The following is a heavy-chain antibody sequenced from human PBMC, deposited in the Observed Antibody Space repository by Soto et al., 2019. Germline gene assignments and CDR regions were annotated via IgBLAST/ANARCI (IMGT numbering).Heavy chain of an antibody. D-gene: IGHD2-2*01. CDR2: IYPGDSDT. Sequence: PGESLKISCKGSGYSFTSYWIGWVRQMPGKGLEWMGIIYPGDSDTRYSPSFQGQVTISADKSISTAYLQWSSLKASDTAMYYCARRGYCSSNSCPGGMDVWGQGTTVTVSS. CDR3: ARRGYCSSNSCPGGMDV. V-gene: IGHV5-51*01. CDR1: GYSFTSYW. J-gene: IGHJ6*02.